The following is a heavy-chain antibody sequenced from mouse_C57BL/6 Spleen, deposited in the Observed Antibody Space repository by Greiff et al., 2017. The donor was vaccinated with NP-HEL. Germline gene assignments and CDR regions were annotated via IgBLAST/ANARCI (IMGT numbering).Heavy chain of an antibody. CDR2: IYPGGGYT. D-gene: IGHD4-1*01. Sequence: VQLQQSGAELVRPGTSVKMSCKASGYTFTNYWIGWAKQRPGHGLEWIGDIYPGGGYTNYNEKFKGKATLTADKSSSTAYMQFSSLTSEDSAIYYCARAGDLTLDYWGQGTTLTVSS. V-gene: IGHV1-63*01. J-gene: IGHJ2*01. CDR3: ARAGDLTLDY. CDR1: GYTFTNYW.